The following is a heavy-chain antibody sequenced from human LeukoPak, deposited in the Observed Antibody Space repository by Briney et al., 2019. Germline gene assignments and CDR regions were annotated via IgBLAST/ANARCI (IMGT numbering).Heavy chain of an antibody. D-gene: IGHD2-2*01. CDR2: IIPIFGTA. CDR1: GGTFSSYA. CDR3: ARVAQMPRLCDY. J-gene: IGHJ4*02. V-gene: IGHV1-69*13. Sequence: SVKVSCKASGGTFSSYAISWVRQAPGQGLEWMGGIIPIFGTANYAQKFQGRVTITADESTSTAYMELSSLRSEDTAVYYCARVAQMPRLCDYWGQGTLVTVSS.